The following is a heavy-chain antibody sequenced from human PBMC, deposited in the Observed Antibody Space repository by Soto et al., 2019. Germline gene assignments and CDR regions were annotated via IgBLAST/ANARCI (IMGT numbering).Heavy chain of an antibody. CDR3: ARHPLGYGDPNRRAFDI. Sequence: PSETLSLTCTVSGGSISSGGYYWSWIRQHPGKGLEWIGYIYCSGSTYYNPSLKSRVTISVDTSKNQFSLKLSSVTAADTAVYYCARHPLGYGDPNRRAFDIWGQGTMVTVSS. CDR1: GGSISSGGYY. CDR2: IYCSGST. J-gene: IGHJ3*02. D-gene: IGHD4-17*01. V-gene: IGHV4-31*03.